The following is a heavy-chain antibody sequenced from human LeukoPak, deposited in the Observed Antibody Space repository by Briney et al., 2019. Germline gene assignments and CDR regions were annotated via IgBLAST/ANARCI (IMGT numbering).Heavy chain of an antibody. V-gene: IGHV3-53*01. Sequence: PGGSLRLSCAASGFSVSSNYMSWVRQAPGKGLEWVSVIYSGGDTYYADSVKGRFTISRDNSKNTLYLQMNSLRTEDTAVYYCARRGRYCSSISCYAGDYWGQGTLVTVSS. CDR1: GFSVSSNY. CDR3: ARRGRYCSSISCYAGDY. CDR2: IYSGGDT. D-gene: IGHD2-2*01. J-gene: IGHJ4*02.